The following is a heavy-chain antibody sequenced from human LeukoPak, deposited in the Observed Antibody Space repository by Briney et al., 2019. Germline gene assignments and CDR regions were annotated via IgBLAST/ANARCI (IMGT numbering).Heavy chain of an antibody. J-gene: IGHJ4*02. CDR2: IRSDGYHT. Sequence: GGSLRLSCGASGFVFDTHDMHWVRQAPGKGLEWVAFIRSDGYHTYYADSVKGRFTIIRDNSKNTLYPQMNRLTVEDMALYYCAKPSGSGVDYWGRGTRVTVSS. CDR3: AKPSGSGVDY. D-gene: IGHD1-26*01. CDR1: GFVFDTHD. V-gene: IGHV3-30*02.